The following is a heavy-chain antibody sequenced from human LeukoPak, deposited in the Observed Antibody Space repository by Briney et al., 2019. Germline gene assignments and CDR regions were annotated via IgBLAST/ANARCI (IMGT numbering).Heavy chain of an antibody. V-gene: IGHV4-59*01. CDR2: IYYSGST. CDR3: ARRRYLGNYIDV. CDR1: GDSISSYY. J-gene: IGHJ6*03. Sequence: PSETLSLTCTVSGDSISSYYWSWIRQPPGKGLEWIGYIYYSGSTMYSSSLKSRVTISVDASKNQFSLKLTSVTAADTAVYYCARRRYLGNYIDVWGKGTTVTVSS. D-gene: IGHD2-2*01.